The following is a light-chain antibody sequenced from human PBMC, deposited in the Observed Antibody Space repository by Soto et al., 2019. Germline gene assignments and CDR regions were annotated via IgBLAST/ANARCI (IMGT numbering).Light chain of an antibody. Sequence: EIVLTQSPGTLSLSPGERSSLSCRASQSVSSSYLAWYQQKPGQAPRXXIYGASSRATGIPDRSSGSGSGTDLTITISRLEPEDFEVYYCQQYGSSSWTFGQGTKVDIK. CDR2: GAS. V-gene: IGKV3-20*01. J-gene: IGKJ1*01. CDR1: QSVSSSY. CDR3: QQYGSSSWT.